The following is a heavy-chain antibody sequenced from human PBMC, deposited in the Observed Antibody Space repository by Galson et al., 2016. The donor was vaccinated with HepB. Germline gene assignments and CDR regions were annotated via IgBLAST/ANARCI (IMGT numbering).Heavy chain of an antibody. CDR2: FDPEDGEI. CDR1: GYTLPELS. V-gene: IGHV1-24*01. CDR3: AVRSMTGIF. Sequence: CKVSGYTLPELSLHWVRQAPGKGLEWMGGFDPEDGEIIYAQKIQGRVNMTEDTSTDTAYLELSSLRYEDTAVYYCAVRSMTGIFWGQGTLVTVSS. J-gene: IGHJ4*02. D-gene: IGHD2/OR15-2a*01.